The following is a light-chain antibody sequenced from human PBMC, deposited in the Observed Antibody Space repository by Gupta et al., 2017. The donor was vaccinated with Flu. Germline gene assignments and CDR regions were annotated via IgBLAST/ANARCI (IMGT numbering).Light chain of an antibody. CDR2: QDS. CDR1: KLGDKY. V-gene: IGLV3-1*01. Sequence: SSALTQPPSVSVSPGQTASITCSGDKLGDKYACWYQQKPGQSPVLVIYQDSKRPSGIPERFSGSNYGTTATLTISGTQARDEADYYCQAGDSSTVVGVFGGGTKLTVL. J-gene: IGLJ2*01. CDR3: QAGDSSTVVGV.